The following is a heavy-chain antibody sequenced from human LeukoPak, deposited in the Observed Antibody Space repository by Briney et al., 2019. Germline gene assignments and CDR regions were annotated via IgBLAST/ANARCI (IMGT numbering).Heavy chain of an antibody. CDR3: ARTPYSSGWSSWDYYYYMDV. Sequence: ASVKVSCKASGYTFTGDYMHWVRQAPGQGLEWMGWINPNSGGTNYAQKFQGRVTMTRDTSISTAYMELSRLRSDDTAVYYCARTPYSSGWSSWDYYYYMDVWGKGTTVTISS. CDR2: INPNSGGT. D-gene: IGHD6-19*01. J-gene: IGHJ6*03. CDR1: GYTFTGDY. V-gene: IGHV1-2*02.